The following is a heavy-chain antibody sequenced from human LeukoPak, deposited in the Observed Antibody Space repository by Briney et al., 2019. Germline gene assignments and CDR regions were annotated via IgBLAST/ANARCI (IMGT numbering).Heavy chain of an antibody. D-gene: IGHD5-18*01. CDR2: IYHSGST. V-gene: IGHV4-30-2*01. CDR3: ARGQTAMGPYFDY. Sequence: SETLSLTCAVSGGSISSGGYSWSWIRQPPGKGLEWIGYIYHSGSTYYNPSLKSRVTISVDRSKNQSSLKLSSVTAADTAVYYCARGQTAMGPYFDYWGQGTLVTVSS. J-gene: IGHJ4*02. CDR1: GGSISSGGYS.